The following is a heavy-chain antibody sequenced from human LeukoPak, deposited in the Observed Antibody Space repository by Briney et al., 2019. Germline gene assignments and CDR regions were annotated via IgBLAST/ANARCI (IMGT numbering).Heavy chain of an antibody. CDR2: ISGSGGST. J-gene: IGHJ4*02. CDR1: GSTFSSYA. D-gene: IGHD3-9*01. V-gene: IGHV3-23*01. CDR3: ARTPNFDWLLFFDY. Sequence: GGSLRLSCAASGSTFSSYAMSWVRQAPGKGLEWVSAISGSGGSTYYADSVKGRFTISRDNSKNTLYLQMNSLRAEDTAVYYCARTPNFDWLLFFDYWGQGTLVTVSS.